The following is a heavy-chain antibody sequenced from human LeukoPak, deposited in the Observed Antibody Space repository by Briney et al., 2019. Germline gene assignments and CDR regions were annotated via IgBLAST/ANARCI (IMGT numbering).Heavy chain of an antibody. CDR1: GDSVSSNSAA. J-gene: IGHJ6*02. V-gene: IGHV6-1*01. Sequence: SQTLSLTCAISGDSVSSNSAAWNRIRQSPSRGLEWLGRTYYRSKWYNDYAVSVKSRITINPDTSKNQFSLQLNSVTPEDTAVYYCARDVTVEWDGMDVWGQGTTVTVSS. CDR2: TYYRSKWYN. D-gene: IGHD4-11*01. CDR3: ARDVTVEWDGMDV.